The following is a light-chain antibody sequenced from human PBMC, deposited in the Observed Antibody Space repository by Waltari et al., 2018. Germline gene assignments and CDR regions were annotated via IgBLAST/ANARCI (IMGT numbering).Light chain of an antibody. CDR1: QSVLFSSNNKNY. V-gene: IGKV4-1*01. CDR2: WAS. J-gene: IGKJ5*01. CDR3: QQYRITPLT. Sequence: DIVMTQSPDSLAVSLGERATIHCKSSQSVLFSSNNKNYFAWYQQKPGQPPKLLIYWASSREAGVPVRFSGSGAGTDFTLTISSLEAEDVAVYYCQQYRITPLTFGQGTRLEIK.